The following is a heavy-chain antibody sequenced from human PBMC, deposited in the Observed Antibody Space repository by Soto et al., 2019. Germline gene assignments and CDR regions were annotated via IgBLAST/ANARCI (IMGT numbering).Heavy chain of an antibody. V-gene: IGHV3-23*01. J-gene: IGHJ4*02. CDR2: ISGSGGST. CDR3: AKGSSSDILTGYYYFDY. D-gene: IGHD3-9*01. Sequence: EVQLLESGGGLVQPGGSLRLSCAASGFTFSSYAMSWVRQAPGKGLEWVSAISGSGGSTYYADSVKGRFTISRDNSKNTLYLQMNSLRAEDTVVYYCAKGSSSDILTGYYYFDYWGQGTLVTVSS. CDR1: GFTFSSYA.